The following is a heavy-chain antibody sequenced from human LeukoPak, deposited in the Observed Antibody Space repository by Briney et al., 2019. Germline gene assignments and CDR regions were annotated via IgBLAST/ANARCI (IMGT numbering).Heavy chain of an antibody. CDR3: ATMSGIYYYGMDV. CDR2: ISGSGGST. CDR1: GFTFGSYA. V-gene: IGHV3-23*01. J-gene: IGHJ6*02. Sequence: GGSLRLSCAASGFTFGSYAMSWVRQAPGKGLEWVSAISGSGGSTYYADSVKGRFTISRDNSKNTLYLQMNSLRAEDTAVYYCATMSGIYYYGMDVWGQGTTVTVSS. D-gene: IGHD1-1*01.